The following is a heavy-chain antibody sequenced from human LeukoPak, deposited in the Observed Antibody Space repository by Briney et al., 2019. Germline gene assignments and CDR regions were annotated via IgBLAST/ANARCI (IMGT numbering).Heavy chain of an antibody. CDR1: GFTFGDYL. D-gene: IGHD6-19*01. J-gene: IGHJ4*02. CDR2: ISGGTT. V-gene: IGHV3-49*03. CDR3: AREEGSIAVAGFDY. Sequence: GGSLRLSCTAFGFTFGDYLMSWFRQAPGKGLEWIGFISGGTTEYAASVKGRFTISRDDSTSIAYLQMNSLTTEDTAVYYCAREEGSIAVAGFDYWGQGTLVTVPS.